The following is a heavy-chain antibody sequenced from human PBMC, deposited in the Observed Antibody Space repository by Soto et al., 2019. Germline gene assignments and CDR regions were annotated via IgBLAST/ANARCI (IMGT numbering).Heavy chain of an antibody. CDR2: IYYSGST. D-gene: IGHD5-12*01. V-gene: IGHV4-59*08. Sequence: QVQLQESGPGLVKPSETLSLTCTVSGGSISSYYWSWIRQPPGKGLEWIGYIYYSGSTNYNPSLKSRVTISVDTSKNQFSLKLSSVTAADTAVYYCARLLTVHSGWTFDYWGQGTLVTVSS. J-gene: IGHJ4*02. CDR3: ARLLTVHSGWTFDY. CDR1: GGSISSYY.